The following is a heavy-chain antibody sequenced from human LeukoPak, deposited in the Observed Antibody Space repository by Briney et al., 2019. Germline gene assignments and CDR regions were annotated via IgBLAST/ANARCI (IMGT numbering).Heavy chain of an antibody. Sequence: PSETLSLTCAVYGGSFSGYYWSWIRQPPGKGLEWIGEINHSGSTNYNPSLKSRVTISVDTSKNQFSLKLSSVTAADTAVYYCARGDSYDYVWGSYRYGYFDYWGQGTLVTVSS. CDR2: INHSGST. V-gene: IGHV4-34*01. CDR1: GGSFSGYY. D-gene: IGHD3-16*02. CDR3: ARGDSYDYVWGSYRYGYFDY. J-gene: IGHJ4*02.